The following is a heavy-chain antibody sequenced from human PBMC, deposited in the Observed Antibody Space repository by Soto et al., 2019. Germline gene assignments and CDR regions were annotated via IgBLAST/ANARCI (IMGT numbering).Heavy chain of an antibody. CDR3: ASPVVPAAMGGPYFYGIYV. D-gene: IGHD2-2*01. CDR2: INGDGSST. J-gene: IGHJ6*02. V-gene: IGHV3-74*01. Sequence: EVQLVESGGGLVQPGGSLRLSCAASGFTFSGHWMHWVRQAPGKGLVWASRINGDGSSTNYADFVKGRCTISRDNAESTRYLQMNSLRAEDTAVYYCASPVVPAAMGGPYFYGIYVWGQGTTVTVSS. CDR1: GFTFSGHW.